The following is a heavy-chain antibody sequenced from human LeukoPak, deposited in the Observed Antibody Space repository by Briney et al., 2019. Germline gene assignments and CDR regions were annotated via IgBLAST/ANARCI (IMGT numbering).Heavy chain of an antibody. J-gene: IGHJ4*02. CDR2: ISYDGTKT. V-gene: IGHV3-30*01. CDR1: GFTFSNYA. D-gene: IGHD6-6*01. CDR3: ARGAPWGYSSSRYYFDY. Sequence: GGSLRLSCASSGFTFSNYAMHWVRQTPGKGLEWVATISYDGTKTYYADSVKGRFTISRDNSKNTLYLQMNSLRAEDTAVYYCARGAPWGYSSSRYYFDYWGQGTLVTVSS.